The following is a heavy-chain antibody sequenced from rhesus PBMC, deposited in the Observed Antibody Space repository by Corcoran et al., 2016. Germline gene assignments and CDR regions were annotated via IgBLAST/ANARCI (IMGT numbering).Heavy chain of an antibody. Sequence: QEQLQESGPGLVKPSETLSVTCAVSGGSISSSYWSWIRQAPGKGREWIGYIYGSGISPHYHPSLKIRFTLSVHASKSQLSLKLSSLTAAYTAVYYCARTRLFYYGSGYFDYWGQGVLVTVSS. D-gene: IGHD3-28*01. V-gene: IGHV4-169*01. CDR3: ARTRLFYYGSGYFDY. CDR1: GGSISSSY. J-gene: IGHJ4*01. CDR2: IYGSGISP.